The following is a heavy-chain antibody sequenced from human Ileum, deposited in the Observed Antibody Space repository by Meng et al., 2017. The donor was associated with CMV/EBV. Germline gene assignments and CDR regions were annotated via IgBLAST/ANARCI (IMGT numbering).Heavy chain of an antibody. CDR1: GASINSYS. J-gene: IGHJ5*02. CDR2: IFFGGST. D-gene: IGHD7-27*01. Sequence: SETLSLTCNVSGASINSYSWSWIRQPPGKGLEYIGYIFFGGSTYYNPSLASRVSMSVDTSKNQFSLKLTSVTAADTAVYYCARDRTGGLVDPWGQGTLVTVSS. V-gene: IGHV4-59*01. CDR3: ARDRTGGLVDP.